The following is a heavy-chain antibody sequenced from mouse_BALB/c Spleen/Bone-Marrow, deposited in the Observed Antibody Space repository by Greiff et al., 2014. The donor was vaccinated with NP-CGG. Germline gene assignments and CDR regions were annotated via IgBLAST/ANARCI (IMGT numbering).Heavy chain of an antibody. D-gene: IGHD1-1*01. J-gene: IGHJ2*01. V-gene: IGHV5-6-3*01. Sequence: EVQRVESGGGLVQPGGSLKLSCAASGFTFSSYGMSWVRQTPDKRLELVATINSNGGSTYYPDSVKGRFTISRDNAKNTLYLQMSSLKSEDTAMYYCARDYYGSSDYWGQGTTFTVSS. CDR3: ARDYYGSSDY. CDR1: GFTFSSYG. CDR2: INSNGGST.